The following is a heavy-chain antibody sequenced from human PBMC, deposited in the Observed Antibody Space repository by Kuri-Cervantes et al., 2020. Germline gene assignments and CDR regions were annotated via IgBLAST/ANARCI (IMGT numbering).Heavy chain of an antibody. D-gene: IGHD3-22*01. J-gene: IGHJ4*02. Sequence: GESLKISCAASGFTFSSYAMHWVRQAPGKGLEWVAVISYDGSNKYYADSEKGRFTISRDNSKNTLYLQMNSLRAEDTAVYYCAGDSGYDSRGAFDYWGQGTLVTVSS. V-gene: IGHV3-30-3*01. CDR1: GFTFSSYA. CDR3: AGDSGYDSRGAFDY. CDR2: ISYDGSNK.